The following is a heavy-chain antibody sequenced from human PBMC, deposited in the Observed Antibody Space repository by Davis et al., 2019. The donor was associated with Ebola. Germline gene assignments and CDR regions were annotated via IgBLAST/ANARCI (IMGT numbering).Heavy chain of an antibody. CDR2: IDPSDSYT. J-gene: IGHJ4*02. D-gene: IGHD3-3*01. CDR3: ARQVFWSNPPPV. CDR1: GYSFTSYW. Sequence: GESLKISCKGSGYSFTSYWISWVRQMPGKGLEWMGRIDPSDSYTNYSPSFQGHVTISADKSISTAYLQWSSLKASDTAMYYCARQVFWSNPPPVWGQGTLVTVSS. V-gene: IGHV5-10-1*01.